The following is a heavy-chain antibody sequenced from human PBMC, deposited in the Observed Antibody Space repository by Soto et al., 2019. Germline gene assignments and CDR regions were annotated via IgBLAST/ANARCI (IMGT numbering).Heavy chain of an antibody. Sequence: EVQLVQSGGGLIQPGGSLRLTCAASGFDFSNYEMNWVRQAPGKGLEWVSYISSSGNIIYYADSVKGRFIISRDNSKNAVYLQMSSLRDEDTAIYHCARISVESSSFRLYYYGMDVWGQGTTVTVS. V-gene: IGHV3-48*03. D-gene: IGHD6-6*01. J-gene: IGHJ6*02. CDR2: ISSSGNII. CDR3: ARISVESSSFRLYYYGMDV. CDR1: GFDFSNYE.